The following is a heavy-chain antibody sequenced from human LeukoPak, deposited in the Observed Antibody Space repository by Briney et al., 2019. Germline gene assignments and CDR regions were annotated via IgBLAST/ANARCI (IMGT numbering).Heavy chain of an antibody. Sequence: GESLKISCKGSGYSFSNYWIAWVRRMPGKGLEWMGIIFPAVSDTRYSPSLQGQVTISVDKSINTAYLQWSSLKASDSAMYYCARPPGVGATSFDYWGQGTLVTVSS. J-gene: IGHJ4*02. V-gene: IGHV5-51*01. CDR3: ARPPGVGATSFDY. D-gene: IGHD1-26*01. CDR1: GYSFSNYW. CDR2: IFPAVSDT.